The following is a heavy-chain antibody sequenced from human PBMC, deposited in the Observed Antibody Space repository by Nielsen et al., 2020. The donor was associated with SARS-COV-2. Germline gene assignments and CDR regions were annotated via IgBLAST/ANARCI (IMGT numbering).Heavy chain of an antibody. CDR1: GFKFSTSG. Sequence: GGSLRLSCAASGFKFSTSGMHWVRQAPGKGLEWVAVISYDGTKKYYADSVKGRFTISRDNTRETLYLQMNSLRGEDAAVYFCAKMGTSWSRHNWFDPWGQGTLVTVSS. D-gene: IGHD6-13*01. J-gene: IGHJ5*02. CDR2: ISYDGTKK. V-gene: IGHV3-30*18. CDR3: AKMGTSWSRHNWFDP.